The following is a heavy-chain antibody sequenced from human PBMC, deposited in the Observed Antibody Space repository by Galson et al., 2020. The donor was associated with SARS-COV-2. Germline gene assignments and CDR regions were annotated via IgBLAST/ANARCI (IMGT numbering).Heavy chain of an antibody. V-gene: IGHV3-53*04. CDR2: IYSGGIT. Sequence: GGSLRLSCAASGFTVSSNYMSWVRQAPGKGLEWVSVIYSGGITYYADSVKGRFTISRHNSKNTLYLQMNSLRAEDTAVYYCARDYGELYFDYWGQGTLVTVSS. CDR1: GFTVSSNY. J-gene: IGHJ4*02. CDR3: ARDYGELYFDY. D-gene: IGHD4-17*01.